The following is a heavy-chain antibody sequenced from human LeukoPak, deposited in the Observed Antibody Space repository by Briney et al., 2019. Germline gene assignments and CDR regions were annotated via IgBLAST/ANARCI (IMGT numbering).Heavy chain of an antibody. V-gene: IGHV4-4*07. CDR1: CGSISNYY. Sequence: SDTLSLTCTVSCGSISNYYWSLSRQPAGKGLEWIGRIYTSWSTNYNPSLKSRVTMSVDTSKNQFSLQLSSLHAPDTEVYSCARDRGDGYQLDAFDIWGQGTMVTVSS. CDR2: IYTSWST. CDR3: ARDRGDGYQLDAFDI. J-gene: IGHJ3*02. D-gene: IGHD5-24*01.